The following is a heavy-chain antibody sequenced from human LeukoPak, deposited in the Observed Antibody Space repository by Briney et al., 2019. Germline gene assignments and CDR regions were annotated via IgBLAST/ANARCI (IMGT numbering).Heavy chain of an antibody. CDR3: VKHYSSSWYPYYFDY. Sequence: GGSLRLSCAASGFTFSSYGMYWVRQAPGKGLEYVSAISSSGGTTYYADSVKGRFTISRDNSKNTLYLQMSSLRTEDTAVYYCVKHYSSSWYPYYFDYWGQGTLVTVSS. CDR1: GFTFSSYG. J-gene: IGHJ4*02. V-gene: IGHV3-64D*06. CDR2: ISSSGGTT. D-gene: IGHD6-13*01.